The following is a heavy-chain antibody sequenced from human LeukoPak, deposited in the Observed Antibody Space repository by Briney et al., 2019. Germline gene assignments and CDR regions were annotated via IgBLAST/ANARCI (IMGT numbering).Heavy chain of an antibody. CDR2: IRNDGSNK. CDR3: AKIEVSATLDY. CDR1: GFTFSTYG. J-gene: IGHJ4*02. Sequence: PGGSLRLSCAASGFTFSTYGLHWVRQAPGKGLEWVAFIRNDGSNKYYADSVKGRFTISRDNSRNTLSLQMNSLRVEDTAVYYCAKIEVSATLDYWGQGTVVTVCS. D-gene: IGHD5/OR15-5a*01. V-gene: IGHV3-30*02.